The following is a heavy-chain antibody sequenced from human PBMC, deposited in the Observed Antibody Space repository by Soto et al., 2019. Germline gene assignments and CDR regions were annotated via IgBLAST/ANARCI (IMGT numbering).Heavy chain of an antibody. CDR1: GFTFSSYG. CDR2: ISYDGSNK. V-gene: IGHV3-30*03. J-gene: IGHJ6*03. Sequence: GGSLRLSCAASGFTFSSYGMHWVRQAPGKGLEWVAVISYDGSNKYYADSVKGRFTISRDNSKNTLYLQMNSLRAEDTAVYYCARGSPLDYYMDVWGKGTTVTVSS. CDR3: ARGSPLDYYMDV. D-gene: IGHD6-13*01.